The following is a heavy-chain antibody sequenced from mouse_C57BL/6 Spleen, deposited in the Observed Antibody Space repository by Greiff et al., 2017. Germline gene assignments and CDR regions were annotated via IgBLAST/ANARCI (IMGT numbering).Heavy chain of an antibody. J-gene: IGHJ4*01. V-gene: IGHV1-18*01. CDR3: ARFHYYGSSYRDYAMDY. Sequence: VQLQQSGPELVKPGASVKIPCKASGYTFTDYNMDWVKQSHGKSLEWIGDINPNNGGTIYNQKFKGKATLTVDKSSSTAYMELRSLTSEDTAVYYCARFHYYGSSYRDYAMDYWGQGTSVTVSS. D-gene: IGHD1-1*01. CDR2: INPNNGGT. CDR1: GYTFTDYN.